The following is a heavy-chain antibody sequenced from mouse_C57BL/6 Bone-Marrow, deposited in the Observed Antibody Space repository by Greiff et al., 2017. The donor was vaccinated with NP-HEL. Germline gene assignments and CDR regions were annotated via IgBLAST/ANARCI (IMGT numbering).Heavy chain of an antibody. D-gene: IGHD3-2*02. Sequence: EVMLVESGGGLVQPKGSLKLSCAASGFTFNTYAMHWVRQAPGKGLEWVARIRSKSSNYATYYADSVKDRFTISRDDSQSMLYLQMNNLKTEDTAMYYCVRDRETAQATDFAYWGQGTLVTVSA. CDR3: VRDRETAQATDFAY. V-gene: IGHV10-3*01. J-gene: IGHJ3*01. CDR1: GFTFNTYA. CDR2: IRSKSSNYAT.